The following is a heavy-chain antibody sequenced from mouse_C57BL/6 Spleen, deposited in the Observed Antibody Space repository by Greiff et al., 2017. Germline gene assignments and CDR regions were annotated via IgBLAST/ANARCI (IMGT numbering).Heavy chain of an antibody. J-gene: IGHJ2*01. CDR3: ARTTAQAPYYFDY. V-gene: IGHV2-9-1*01. Sequence: VKLMESGPGLVAPSQSLSITCTVSGFSLTSYAISWVRQPPGKGLEWLGVIWTGGGTNYNSALKSRLSLSKDNSKSQVFLKMNSLQTDDTARYYCARTTAQAPYYFDYWGQGTTLTVSS. CDR1: GFSLTSYA. D-gene: IGHD3-2*02. CDR2: IWTGGGT.